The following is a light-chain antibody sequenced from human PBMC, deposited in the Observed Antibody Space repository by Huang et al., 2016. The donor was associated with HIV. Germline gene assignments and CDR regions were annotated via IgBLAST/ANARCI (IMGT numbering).Light chain of an antibody. J-gene: IGKJ5*01. V-gene: IGKV1-12*01. CDR3: QQAHSFPFT. CDR2: ASA. Sequence: DIQMTQSPSSVSASVGDRVTITCRASQGVSTSLAWYQQKPGKAPSLLSVASATLQSGVPSRFSASGSGTHFTLTISSLQSEDFATYYCQQAHSFPFTFGQGTRLDMK. CDR1: QGVSTS.